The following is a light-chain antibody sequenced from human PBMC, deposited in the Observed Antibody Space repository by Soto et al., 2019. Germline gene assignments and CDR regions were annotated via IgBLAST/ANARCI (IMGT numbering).Light chain of an antibody. CDR1: SSDVGSYNL. CDR2: EGS. CDR3: CSYAGSSTFDWV. J-gene: IGLJ3*02. Sequence: QSVLTQPASVSGSPGQSITISCTGTSSDVGSYNLVSWYQQHPGKAPKLMIYEGSKRPSGVSNRFSGSKSGNTASLTISGLQAEDEADYCCCSYAGSSTFDWVFGGGTKLTVL. V-gene: IGLV2-23*03.